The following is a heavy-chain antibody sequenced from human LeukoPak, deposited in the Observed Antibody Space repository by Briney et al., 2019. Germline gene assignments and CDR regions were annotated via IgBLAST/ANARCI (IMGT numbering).Heavy chain of an antibody. CDR3: ARSGFSTGFYLDF. J-gene: IGHJ4*02. CDR2: IDPPSGVP. D-gene: IGHD6-19*01. CDR1: GYTFTGQF. Sequence: ASVKVSCKASGYTFTGQFIHWLRQAPGEGLEWMGWIDPPSGVPHYAQKFQDTVTLTRDTSTGTAYMELHRLQSDDTAVYSCARSGFSTGFYLDFWGQGTLISVSS. V-gene: IGHV1-2*02.